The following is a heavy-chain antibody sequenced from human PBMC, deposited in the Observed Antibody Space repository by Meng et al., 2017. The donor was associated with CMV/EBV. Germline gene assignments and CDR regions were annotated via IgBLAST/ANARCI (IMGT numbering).Heavy chain of an antibody. Sequence: GESLKISCAASGFTFSSYSMNWVRQAPGKGLEWVSSISSSSSYIYYADSVKGRFTISRDNAKNSLYLQMNSLRAEDTAVYYCAREGVPAAKTGYFDYWGQGTLVTVSS. J-gene: IGHJ4*02. D-gene: IGHD2-2*01. CDR1: GFTFSSYS. CDR3: AREGVPAAKTGYFDY. CDR2: ISSSSSYI. V-gene: IGHV3-21*01.